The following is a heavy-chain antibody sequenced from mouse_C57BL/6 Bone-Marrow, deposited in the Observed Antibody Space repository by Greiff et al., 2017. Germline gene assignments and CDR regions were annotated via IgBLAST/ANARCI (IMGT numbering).Heavy chain of an antibody. D-gene: IGHD1-1*01. CDR3: AREGIYYYGSSYDFDY. V-gene: IGHV1-76*01. Sequence: SGAELVRPGASVKLSCKASGYTFTDYYINWVKQRPGQGLEWIARIYPGSGNTYYNEKFKGKATLTAEKSSSTAYMQLSSLTSEDSAVYFCAREGIYYYGSSYDFDYWGQGTTLTVSS. CDR2: IYPGSGNT. J-gene: IGHJ2*01. CDR1: GYTFTDYY.